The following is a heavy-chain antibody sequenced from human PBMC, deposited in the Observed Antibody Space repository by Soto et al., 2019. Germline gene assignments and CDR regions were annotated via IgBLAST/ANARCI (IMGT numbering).Heavy chain of an antibody. Sequence: QVQLQESGPGLVKPSQTLSLTCIVSGASISSGDYYWTWIRQPPEKGLEWIGYIYYSGTTYYNPSLKSRVSISLDTSKNRFSLQLTSVTAADTGVYYCALRFGTAWGQGTTVTVSS. V-gene: IGHV4-30-4*01. CDR2: IYYSGTT. CDR1: GASISSGDYY. D-gene: IGHD5-12*01. CDR3: ALRFGTA. J-gene: IGHJ6*02.